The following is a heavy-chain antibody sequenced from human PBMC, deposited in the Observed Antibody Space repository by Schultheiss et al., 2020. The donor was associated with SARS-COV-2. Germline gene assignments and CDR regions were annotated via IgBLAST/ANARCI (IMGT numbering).Heavy chain of an antibody. Sequence: GESLKISCAASGFTFSSYAMSWVRQAPGKGLEWVSAISGSGGSTYYADSVKGRFTISRDNSKNTLYLQMNSLRAEDTAVYYCAKDLAMVRGVSDYWGQGTLVTVSS. CDR1: GFTFSSYA. V-gene: IGHV3-23*01. CDR3: AKDLAMVRGVSDY. CDR2: ISGSGGST. J-gene: IGHJ4*02. D-gene: IGHD3-10*01.